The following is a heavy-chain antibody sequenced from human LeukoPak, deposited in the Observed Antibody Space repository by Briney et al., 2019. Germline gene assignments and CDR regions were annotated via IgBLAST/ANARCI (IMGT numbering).Heavy chain of an antibody. V-gene: IGHV3-74*01. CDR2: IISDGSSI. D-gene: IGHD6-19*01. CDR1: DFSFSSRW. CDR3: ARGHVAGSDRHWDY. J-gene: IGHJ4*02. Sequence: GGSLRLSCATSDFSFSSRWMHWVRQAPGKGLVWVSRIISDGSSISYADSVKGRFIISRDNAKNTLYLQMNSLRAEDTAVYYCARGHVAGSDRHWDYWGQGALVTVSS.